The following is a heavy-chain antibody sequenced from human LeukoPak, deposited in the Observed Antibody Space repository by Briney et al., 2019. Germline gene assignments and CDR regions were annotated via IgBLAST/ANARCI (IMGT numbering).Heavy chain of an antibody. CDR1: GGSISSYY. D-gene: IGHD3-22*01. CDR2: IYYSGST. CDR3: ARICYYDSSGYYYDKYYFDY. Sequence: SETLSLTCTVSGGSISSYYWSWIRQPPGKGLEWIGYIYYSGSTNYSPSLKSRLTISVDTSKNQFSLKLSSVTAADTAVYYCARICYYDSSGYYYDKYYFDYWGQGTLVTVSS. V-gene: IGHV4-59*08. J-gene: IGHJ4*02.